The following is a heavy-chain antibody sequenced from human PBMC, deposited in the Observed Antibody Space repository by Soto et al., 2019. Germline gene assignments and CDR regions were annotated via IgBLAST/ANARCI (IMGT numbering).Heavy chain of an antibody. CDR1: GGSISSGNYY. V-gene: IGHV4-30-4*01. CDR3: ATMGTPATGLYFFDY. J-gene: IGHJ4*02. Sequence: QVQLQESGPGLVKPSQTLSLTCTVSGGSISSGNYYWSWIRQPPGKGLEWIGFISYSGSTYYSTSLESRVTISVDTSKSQLSLNLSFVTAADTAVYYCATMGTPATGLYFFDYWGQGSLVTVSS. D-gene: IGHD2-15*01. CDR2: ISYSGST.